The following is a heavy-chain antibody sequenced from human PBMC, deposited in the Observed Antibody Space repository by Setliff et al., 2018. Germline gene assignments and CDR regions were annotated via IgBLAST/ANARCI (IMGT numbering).Heavy chain of an antibody. J-gene: IGHJ4*02. V-gene: IGHV3-7*03. D-gene: IGHD5-12*01. CDR2: IKQDESEK. CDR3: ARGGTFRYFDF. CDR1: GFTFTNYW. Sequence: PGGSLRLSCAASGFTFTNYWINWVRQAPGKGLEWVANIKQDESEKHYVDAVKVRFTISRDNAKNSVFLQMNSLRADDTPVYYCARGGTFRYFDFWGQGAPVTVSS.